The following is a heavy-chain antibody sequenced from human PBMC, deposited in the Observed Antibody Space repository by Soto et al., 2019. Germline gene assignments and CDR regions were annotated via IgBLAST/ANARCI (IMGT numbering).Heavy chain of an antibody. CDR2: IYYSGST. CDR1: GGSINSYF. J-gene: IGHJ4*02. D-gene: IGHD1-1*01. V-gene: IGHV4-59*12. Sequence: SETLSLTCTVSGGSINSYFWSWIRQSPGKGLEWIGHIYYSGSTNYNPSLKSRVTMSVDTSKNQFSLAFSSVTAADTAVYYCARGSLEIDYWGQGTQVTVSS. CDR3: ARGSLEIDY.